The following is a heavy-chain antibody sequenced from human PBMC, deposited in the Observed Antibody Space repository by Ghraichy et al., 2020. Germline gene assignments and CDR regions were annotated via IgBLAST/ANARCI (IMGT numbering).Heavy chain of an antibody. V-gene: IGHV4-30-2*01. J-gene: IGHJ4*02. D-gene: IGHD3-10*01. Sequence: SETLSLTCAVSGGSISSGGYSWSWIRQPPGKGLEWIGYIYHSGSTYYNPSLKSRVTISVDRSKNQFSLKLSSVTAADTAVYYCASEDEDYYGSGSYGHWGQGTLVTVSS. CDR1: GGSISSGGYS. CDR2: IYHSGST. CDR3: ASEDEDYYGSGSYGH.